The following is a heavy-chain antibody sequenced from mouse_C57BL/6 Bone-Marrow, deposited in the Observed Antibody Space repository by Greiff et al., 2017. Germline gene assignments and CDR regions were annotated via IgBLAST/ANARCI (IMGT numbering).Heavy chain of an antibody. CDR1: GYTFTSYW. D-gene: IGHD1-1*01. Sequence: QVQLQHPGAELVRPGSSVKLSCKASGYTFTSYWMDWVKQRPGQGLEWIGNIYPSDSETHYNQKFKDKATLTVDKSSSTAYMQLSSLTSEDSAVYYCARSQFITTVVANWYFDVWGKGTTVTVSS. V-gene: IGHV1-61*01. CDR2: IYPSDSET. CDR3: ARSQFITTVVANWYFDV. J-gene: IGHJ1*03.